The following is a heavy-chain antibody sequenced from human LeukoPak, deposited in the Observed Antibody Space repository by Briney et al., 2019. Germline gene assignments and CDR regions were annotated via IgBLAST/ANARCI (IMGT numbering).Heavy chain of an antibody. V-gene: IGHV3-21*01. CDR2: ISGSSRYT. J-gene: IGHJ4*02. CDR3: ARATGYFDWLFPFDY. CDR1: GFTFSSYT. D-gene: IGHD3-9*01. Sequence: GGSLRLSCAASGFTFSSYTMNWVRRAPGKGLEWLSSISGSSRYTHYADSVKGRFTISRDNAKNSLYLQINSLRAEDTAVYYCARATGYFDWLFPFDYWGQGTLVTVSS.